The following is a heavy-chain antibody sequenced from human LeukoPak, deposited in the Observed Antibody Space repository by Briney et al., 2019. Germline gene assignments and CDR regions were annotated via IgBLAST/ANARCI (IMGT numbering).Heavy chain of an antibody. CDR2: IVPLFGRA. CDR1: GGLFSSFA. Sequence: GASVKVSCKSSGGLFSSFAISWVRQAPGQGLEWMGGIVPLFGRAAYAQKFQGRVTITADASTSTVFMELSSLTFEDTAVYYCAREGRDNWFDPWGQGTLVTVSS. J-gene: IGHJ5*02. CDR3: AREGRDNWFDP. V-gene: IGHV1-69*13.